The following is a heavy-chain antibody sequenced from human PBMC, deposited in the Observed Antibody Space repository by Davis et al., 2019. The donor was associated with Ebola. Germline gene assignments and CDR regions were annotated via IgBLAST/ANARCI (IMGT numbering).Heavy chain of an antibody. Sequence: GESLKISCKASGYSFTNYWTGWVRQMPGRGLQWMGIIYPDDSDTIYSPSFQGRITISADRSIDTAFLQWSSLEASDTAKYYCGLLPYRSSWTDGFDIWGQGTMVTVSS. D-gene: IGHD6-6*01. J-gene: IGHJ3*02. CDR2: IYPDDSDT. CDR3: GLLPYRSSWTDGFDI. CDR1: GYSFTNYW. V-gene: IGHV5-51*01.